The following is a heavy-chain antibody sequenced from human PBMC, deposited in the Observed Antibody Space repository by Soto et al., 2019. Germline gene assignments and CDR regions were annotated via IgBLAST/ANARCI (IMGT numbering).Heavy chain of an antibody. J-gene: IGHJ4*02. Sequence: EVYLVESGGGLVQPGGSLRLSCAASGFTFESYWMAWVRQAPGKGLEWVANMKEDGGEINYVESVRGRFTISRDNAENSLHLQMSSLRAEDTAVYHCVRDRGYSTYDNWGQGTLVTVSS. CDR1: GFTFESYW. V-gene: IGHV3-7*01. CDR2: MKEDGGEI. CDR3: VRDRGYSTYDN. D-gene: IGHD3-22*01.